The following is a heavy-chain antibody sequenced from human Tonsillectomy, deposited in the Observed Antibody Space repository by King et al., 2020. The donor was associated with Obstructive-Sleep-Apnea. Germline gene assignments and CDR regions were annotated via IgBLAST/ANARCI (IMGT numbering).Heavy chain of an antibody. J-gene: IGHJ2*01. CDR3: ARTLPPGVAAAGTNWYFDL. D-gene: IGHD6-13*01. V-gene: IGHV1-46*01. CDR2: VDPSGGST. Sequence: QWQLVQSGAEVKKPGASVKVSCKASGYTFTNYYMHWLRQAPGQGLEWMGVVDPSGGSTSNAQNFHGRVTMTRDTSTNTVYMDLSSLRYEDTAVYYCARTLPPGVAAAGTNWYFDLWGRGTLVTVSS. CDR1: GYTFTNYY.